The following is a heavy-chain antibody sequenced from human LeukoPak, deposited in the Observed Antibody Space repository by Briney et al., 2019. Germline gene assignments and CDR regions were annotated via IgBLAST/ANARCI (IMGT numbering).Heavy chain of an antibody. CDR3: AKGRMATISNFDY. Sequence: GRSLRLSCAASGFTFSSYGMHWVRQAPGKGLEWVAVISYDGSNKYYADSVKGRFTISRDNSKNTLYLQMNSLRAEDTAVYYCAKGRMATISNFDYWGQGTLVIVSS. CDR2: ISYDGSNK. CDR1: GFTFSSYG. V-gene: IGHV3-30*18. J-gene: IGHJ4*02. D-gene: IGHD5-24*01.